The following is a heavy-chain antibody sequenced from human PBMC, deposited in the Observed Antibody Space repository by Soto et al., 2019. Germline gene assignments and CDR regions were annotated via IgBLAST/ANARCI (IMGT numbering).Heavy chain of an antibody. CDR3: VKGGGEVRRYHDFLDF. D-gene: IGHD3-9*01. CDR1: GFTFHTHS. Sequence: EKQLVESGGGLGQPGRSLRLSCAASGFTFHTHSMHWVRRLPGKGLEWVCGISSNSGSIGCADSVKRRFTISRDNANNSLYRQMNSLSADDTALYYCVKGGGEVRRYHDFLDFWGQGTLVTVSS. CDR2: ISSNSGSI. J-gene: IGHJ4*02. V-gene: IGHV3-9*01.